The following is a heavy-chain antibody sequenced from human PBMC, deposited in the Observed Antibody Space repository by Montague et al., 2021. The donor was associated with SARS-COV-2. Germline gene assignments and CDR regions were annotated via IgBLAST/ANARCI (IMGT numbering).Heavy chain of an antibody. Sequence: PALGKPTQTLTLTCTFSGFSLSTSGVGVGWIRQPPGKALEWLALIYWDDDKRHSPSLKSRLIITKDTSKNQVVLTMTNMDPVDTATYYCAHKTGLRYFDWLFQTNPTGGYFDLWGRGTLVTVSS. CDR1: GFSLSTSGVG. V-gene: IGHV2-5*02. CDR2: IYWDDDK. CDR3: AHKTGLRYFDWLFQTNPTGGYFDL. D-gene: IGHD3-9*01. J-gene: IGHJ2*01.